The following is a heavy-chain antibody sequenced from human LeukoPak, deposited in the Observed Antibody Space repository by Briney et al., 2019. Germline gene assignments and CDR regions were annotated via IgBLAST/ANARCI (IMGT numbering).Heavy chain of an antibody. CDR3: ARVSGFGDPFDY. V-gene: IGHV4-61*02. D-gene: IGHD3-10*01. CDR1: GGSITSGSYY. Sequence: SGTLSLTCTVSGGSITSGSYYWSWIRQPAGKGLEWIGRIYTSGTTNYNPSLKSRVTISVDTSKNQFSLKLTSVTAADTAVYYCARVSGFGDPFDYWGQGTLVTVSS. CDR2: IYTSGTT. J-gene: IGHJ4*02.